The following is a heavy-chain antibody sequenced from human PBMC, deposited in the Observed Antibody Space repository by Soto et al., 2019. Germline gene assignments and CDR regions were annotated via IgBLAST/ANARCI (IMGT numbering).Heavy chain of an antibody. CDR3: ASSGYYYYFDY. J-gene: IGHJ4*02. CDR1: GGSLSSYY. Sequence: QGQLQESGPGLVKPSETLSLTGTVSGGSLSSYYWSWIRQPPGKGREWIGYIYYSGSTNYNPSLKRRVTIAVDTSKNQFSLKLSSVTAADTAVYYCASSGYYYYFDYWGQGTLVTVSS. CDR2: IYYSGST. D-gene: IGHD3-22*01. V-gene: IGHV4-59*08.